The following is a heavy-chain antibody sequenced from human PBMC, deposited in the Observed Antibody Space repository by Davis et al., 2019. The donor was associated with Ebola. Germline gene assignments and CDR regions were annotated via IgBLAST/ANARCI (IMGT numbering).Heavy chain of an antibody. J-gene: IGHJ4*02. CDR1: GFTFSSYA. Sequence: GESLKISCAASGFTFSSYAMHWVRQAPGKGLEWVAVISYDGSNKYYADSVKGRFTISRDNSKNTLYLQMNSLRAEDTAVYYCARGRGPHFDYWGQGTLVTVSS. V-gene: IGHV3-30-3*01. CDR3: ARGRGPHFDY. CDR2: ISYDGSNK. D-gene: IGHD3-10*01.